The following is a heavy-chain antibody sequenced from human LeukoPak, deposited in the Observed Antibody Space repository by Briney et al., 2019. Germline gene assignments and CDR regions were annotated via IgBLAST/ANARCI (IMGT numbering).Heavy chain of an antibody. V-gene: IGHV3-23*01. CDR3: ARDTLLRYCSAGSCYRGFDP. J-gene: IGHJ5*02. CDR1: GFIFSSYA. CDR2: ISGSGGST. D-gene: IGHD2-15*01. Sequence: SGGSLRLSCAASGFIFSSYAMSWVRQAPGKGLEWVSTISGSGGSTYYADSVKGRFTISRDTSENSVHLQMNSLRPEDTALYYCARDTLLRYCSAGSCYRGFDPWGQGTLVTVSS.